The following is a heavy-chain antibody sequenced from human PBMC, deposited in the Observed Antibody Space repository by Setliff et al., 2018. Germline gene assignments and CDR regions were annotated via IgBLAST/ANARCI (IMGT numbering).Heavy chain of an antibody. J-gene: IGHJ3*02. Sequence: SETLSLTCTVSGGSISSYYWNWIRQPPGRGLEWIGYIHYSGSPNYHPPLKSRVSTSVDTSQNQISLKLSSVTAADTAVYYCARTMYSSSWYGAFDIWGQGTMVTVSS. V-gene: IGHV4-59*01. CDR3: ARTMYSSSWYGAFDI. CDR1: GGSISSYY. D-gene: IGHD6-13*01. CDR2: IHYSGSP.